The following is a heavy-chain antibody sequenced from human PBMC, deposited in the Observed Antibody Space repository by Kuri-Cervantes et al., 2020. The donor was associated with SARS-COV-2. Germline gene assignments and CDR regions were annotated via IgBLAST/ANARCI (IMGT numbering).Heavy chain of an antibody. J-gene: IGHJ4*02. V-gene: IGHV4-34*01. Sequence: SETLSLTCAVYGGSFSGYYWSWIRQPPGKGLEWIGEINHSGSPNYNTSLKSRVTISVDTSKNQFSLKLSSVTAADTAVYYCSGRVDFSSVDYWGQGTLVTVSS. D-gene: IGHD3/OR15-3a*01. CDR1: GGSFSGYY. CDR2: INHSGSP. CDR3: SGRVDFSSVDY.